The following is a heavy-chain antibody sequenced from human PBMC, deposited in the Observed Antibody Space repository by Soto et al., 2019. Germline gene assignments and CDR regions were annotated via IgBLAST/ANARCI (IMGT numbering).Heavy chain of an antibody. Sequence: ARSHTYRVSGGSLTKGAYLWSCIRHRPGKGLEWSGNIDHSGSAFYSPSLKSRVSISLDTSKNQISLRLSSVTAADTAKYYCARDQYSYGLGYYYGMDLWGQGTTVT. CDR2: IDHSGSA. CDR3: ARDQYSYGLGYYYGMDL. D-gene: IGHD5-18*01. CDR1: GGSLTKGAYL. V-gene: IGHV4-31*03. J-gene: IGHJ6*02.